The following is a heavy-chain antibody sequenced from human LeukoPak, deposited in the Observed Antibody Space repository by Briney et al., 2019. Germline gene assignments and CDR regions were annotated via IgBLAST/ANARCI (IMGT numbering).Heavy chain of an antibody. CDR3: ARGRSSSWYIFDY. CDR2: ISYSSSYI. CDR1: GFTFSDYT. J-gene: IGHJ4*02. D-gene: IGHD6-13*01. V-gene: IGHV3-21*04. Sequence: GGSLRLSCAASGFTFSDYTMNWVRQAPGKGLEWVSSISYSSSYIYYADSVKGRFTISRDNAKNSLYLQMNSLRAEDTALYYCARGRSSSWYIFDYWGQGTLVTVSS.